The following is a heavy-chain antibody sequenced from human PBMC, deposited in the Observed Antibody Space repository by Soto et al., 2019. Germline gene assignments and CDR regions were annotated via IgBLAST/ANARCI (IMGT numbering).Heavy chain of an antibody. CDR3: ARDGGESVAGTGDWYFDL. Sequence: QVQLQESGPGLVKPSGTLSLTCAVSSGSISSSNWWSWVRQPPGKGLEWIGEIYHSGSTNYNPSLKSRVTISVDKSKSQFSLKLSSVTAADTAVYYCARDGGESVAGTGDWYFDLWGRGTLVTVSS. J-gene: IGHJ2*01. CDR2: IYHSGST. CDR1: SGSISSSNW. D-gene: IGHD6-19*01. V-gene: IGHV4-4*02.